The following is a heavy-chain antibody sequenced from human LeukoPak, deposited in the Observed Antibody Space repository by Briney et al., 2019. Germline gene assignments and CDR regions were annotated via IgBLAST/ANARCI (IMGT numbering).Heavy chain of an antibody. J-gene: IGHJ6*02. Sequence: GGSLRLSCVASGFTFSSYWMSWVSQAPGKGLEGVSNIKQDGSEKYYVDSVKGRFTISRDNAKNSLYLQMNSLRAEDTAVYYCARVYSYGYYYCGMDVSGQGTTVTASS. CDR3: ARVYSYGYYYCGMDV. D-gene: IGHD5-18*01. V-gene: IGHV3-7*04. CDR1: GFTFSSYW. CDR2: IKQDGSEK.